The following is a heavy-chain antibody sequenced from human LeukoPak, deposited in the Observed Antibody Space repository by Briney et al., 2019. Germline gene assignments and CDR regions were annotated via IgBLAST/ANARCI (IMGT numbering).Heavy chain of an antibody. V-gene: IGHV4-38-2*02. Sequence: SETLSLTCTVSGYSISSGYYWGWIRQPPGKGLEWIGSIYHSGSTYYNPSLNSRVTISVDTSKNQFSLKLSSVTAADTAVYYCARQRGQSIRGFDPWGQGTLVTVSS. J-gene: IGHJ5*02. CDR3: ARQRGQSIRGFDP. CDR1: GYSISSGYY. D-gene: IGHD6-6*01. CDR2: IYHSGST.